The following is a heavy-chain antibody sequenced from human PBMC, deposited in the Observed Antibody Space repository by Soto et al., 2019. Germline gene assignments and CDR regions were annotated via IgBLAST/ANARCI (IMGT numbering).Heavy chain of an antibody. V-gene: IGHV5-51*01. Sequence: EVQLVQSGAEVKKPGESLQISCKGSGYSFTSYWIGWVRQMPGKGLEWMGIIYPGDSDTRYSPSFQGQVTISADKSISTAYLQWSSLKASDTAMYYCASALSGSYQHDAFDIWGQGTMVTVSS. CDR1: GYSFTSYW. J-gene: IGHJ3*02. CDR2: IYPGDSDT. D-gene: IGHD1-26*01. CDR3: ASALSGSYQHDAFDI.